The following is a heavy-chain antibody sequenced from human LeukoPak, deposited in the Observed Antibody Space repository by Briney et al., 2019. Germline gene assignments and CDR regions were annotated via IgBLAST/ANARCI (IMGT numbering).Heavy chain of an antibody. CDR3: ARDRGYYFSSGSYYNEGFDY. Sequence: SETLSLTCTVSGGSITSYSWSWIRQPAGKGLEWIGRIYTSGSTNYKPSLKSRVTMSIDTSKDQFSLKLSSVTAADTAVYYCARDRGYYFSSGSYYNEGFDYWGQGTPVTVSS. D-gene: IGHD3-10*01. CDR1: GGSITSYS. V-gene: IGHV4-4*07. CDR2: IYTSGST. J-gene: IGHJ4*02.